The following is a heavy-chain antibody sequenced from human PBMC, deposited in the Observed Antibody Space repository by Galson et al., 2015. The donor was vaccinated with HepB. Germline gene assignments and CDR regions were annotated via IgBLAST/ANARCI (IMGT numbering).Heavy chain of an antibody. D-gene: IGHD2-21*01. CDR3: TRLAGSHTSGVVY. Sequence: SLRLSCAASGFTFSGSAMHWVRQASGKGLEWVGRLRSQANSYATAYAASVKGRFTISRDDSKNTAYLQMNSLKTEDTAVYYCTRLAGSHTSGVVYWGQGTLVTVSS. J-gene: IGHJ4*02. CDR2: LRSQANSYAT. CDR1: GFTFSGSA. V-gene: IGHV3-73*01.